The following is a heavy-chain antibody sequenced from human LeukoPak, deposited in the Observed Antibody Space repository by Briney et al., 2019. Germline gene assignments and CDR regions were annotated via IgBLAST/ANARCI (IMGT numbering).Heavy chain of an antibody. CDR2: ISGYSGNT. CDR1: GYTFTTYS. CDR3: ARGYSSGRDYYFDY. J-gene: IGHJ4*02. Sequence: GASAKVSCKASGYTFTTYSVNWVRQAPGQGLEWMGWISGYSGNTNYAQKLQGRVTMTTDTSTSTAYMELRSLRSDDTAIYYCARGYSSGRDYYFDYWGQGTLVTVSS. D-gene: IGHD6-19*01. V-gene: IGHV1-18*01.